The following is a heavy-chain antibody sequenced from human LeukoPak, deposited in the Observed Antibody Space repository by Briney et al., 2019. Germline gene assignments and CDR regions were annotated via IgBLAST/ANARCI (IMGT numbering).Heavy chain of an antibody. J-gene: IGHJ4*02. D-gene: IGHD6-13*01. V-gene: IGHV3-53*01. CDR2: IYSGGST. CDR3: ARAADSSSWHFDY. Sequence: HPGGSLRLSCAASGFTVSSNYMSWVRQAPGKGLEWVSVIYSGGSTYYADSVKGRFTISRDNSKNTLYLQMNSLRAEDTAVYYCARAADSSSWHFDYWGQGTLVTVSS. CDR1: GFTVSSNY.